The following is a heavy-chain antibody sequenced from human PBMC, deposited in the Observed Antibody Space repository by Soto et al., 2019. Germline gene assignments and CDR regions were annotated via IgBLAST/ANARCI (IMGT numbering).Heavy chain of an antibody. J-gene: IGHJ4*02. CDR3: ARGLPNFSSFDS. V-gene: IGHV3-74*01. CDR2: VSSDGSST. Sequence: EVQLVESGGGLVQPGESLRLSCAASGFTFSSYWMHWIRQAPGKGLVWVARVSSDGSSTVYANSVTGRLTIPRDNAKNTLYLQMNSLSDEDTAVYYCARGLPNFSSFDSWGQGTLVTVSS. CDR1: GFTFSSYW. D-gene: IGHD5-12*01.